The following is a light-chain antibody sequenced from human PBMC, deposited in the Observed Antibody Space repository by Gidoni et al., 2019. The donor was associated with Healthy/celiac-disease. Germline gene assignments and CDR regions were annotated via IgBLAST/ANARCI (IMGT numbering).Light chain of an antibody. Sequence: EIVLKQSPGTLSLSQGERATLSCRASQTVSSSDLAWYQQKPGQAPRPLIYGASSRATGIPNRFSGSRSATDYTLTIIRLEPEDFAVYYCQHYGSSPPITFGHGTRLEIK. J-gene: IGKJ5*01. CDR3: QHYGSSPPIT. CDR1: QTVSSSD. V-gene: IGKV3-20*01. CDR2: GAS.